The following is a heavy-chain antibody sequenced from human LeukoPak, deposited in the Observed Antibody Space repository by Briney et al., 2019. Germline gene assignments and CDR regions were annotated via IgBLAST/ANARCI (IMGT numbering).Heavy chain of an antibody. Sequence: ASVKVSCKASGYTFTGYYMHWVRQAPGQGLEWMGWINPNSGGTNYAQKFQGRVTMTRDTSISTAYMELSRLRSDDTAMYYCARDSRSTSYNWFDPWGQGTLVTVSS. J-gene: IGHJ5*02. CDR2: INPNSGGT. V-gene: IGHV1-2*02. CDR1: GYTFTGYY. CDR3: ARDSRSTSYNWFDP. D-gene: IGHD2-2*01.